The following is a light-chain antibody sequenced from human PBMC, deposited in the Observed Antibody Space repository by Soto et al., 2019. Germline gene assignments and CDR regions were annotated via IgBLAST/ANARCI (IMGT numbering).Light chain of an antibody. Sequence: EIELTQSPATLSLSPGERATLSCRASQNINNYLAWYQQKPGQTPRLLIYDASTRATDIPARFSGSGSGTDFTLTISGREPEDFSVYYCQQRVTWPGTFGGGTKVEIK. CDR1: QNINNY. V-gene: IGKV3-11*01. J-gene: IGKJ4*01. CDR2: DAS. CDR3: QQRVTWPGT.